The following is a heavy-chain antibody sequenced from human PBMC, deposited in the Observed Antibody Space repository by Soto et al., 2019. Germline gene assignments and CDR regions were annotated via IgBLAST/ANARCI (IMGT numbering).Heavy chain of an antibody. V-gene: IGHV1-69*13. CDR2: IIPIFGTA. CDR1: GGTFSSYA. Sequence: SVKVSCKASGGTFSSYAISWVRQAPGQGLEWMGGIIPIFGTANYAQKFQGRVTITADESTSTAYMGLSSLRSEDTAVYYCARDIGGSSGGYYYYGMDVWGQGTTVTVSS. D-gene: IGHD1-26*01. J-gene: IGHJ6*02. CDR3: ARDIGGSSGGYYYYGMDV.